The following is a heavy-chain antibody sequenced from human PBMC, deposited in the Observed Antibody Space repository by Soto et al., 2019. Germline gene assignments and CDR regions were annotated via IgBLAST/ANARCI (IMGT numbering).Heavy chain of an antibody. D-gene: IGHD3-22*01. V-gene: IGHV3-49*03. CDR3: TRAADSSGYYYTY. CDR1: GFTFGDYA. CDR2: IRSKAYGGTT. J-gene: IGHJ4*02. Sequence: GGSLRLSCTASGFTFGDYAMSWFRQAPGKGLEWVGFIRSKAYGGTTEYAASVKGRFTISRDDSKSIAYLQMNSLKTEDTAVYYCTRAADSSGYYYTYWGQGTLVTVSS.